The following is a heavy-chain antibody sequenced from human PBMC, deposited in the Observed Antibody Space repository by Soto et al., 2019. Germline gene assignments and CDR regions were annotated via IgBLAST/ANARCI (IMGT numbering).Heavy chain of an antibody. CDR2: INSHGGNP. J-gene: IGHJ4*02. D-gene: IGHD6-19*01. Sequence: PGGSLRLSCCASGGTCVSYSMRCVRQATGKGLEYVSAINSHGGNPYYADSVKGRFTISRDNSKNTLYLQVSSLRLEDTALYYCVKEAAVVGTWRVDYWGQGTLVTVSS. CDR3: VKEAAVVGTWRVDY. CDR1: GGTCVSYS. V-gene: IGHV3-64D*06.